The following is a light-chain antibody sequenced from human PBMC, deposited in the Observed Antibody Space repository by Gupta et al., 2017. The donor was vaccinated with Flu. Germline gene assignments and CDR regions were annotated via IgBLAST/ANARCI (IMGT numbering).Light chain of an antibody. J-gene: IGKJ1*01. CDR2: KAS. CDR3: QQYDNYPWT. Sequence: DIQMTQSPSTLSASVGDRVTITCRASQGISTWLAWYQQKPGKAPKLLMYKASSLESGVPSRFSGSGSGTEFTLTISSLQPDDFATYYCQQYDNYPWTFGQGTKVEIK. CDR1: QGISTW. V-gene: IGKV1-5*03.